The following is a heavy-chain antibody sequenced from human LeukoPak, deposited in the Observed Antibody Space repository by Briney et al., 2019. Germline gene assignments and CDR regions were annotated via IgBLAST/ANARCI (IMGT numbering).Heavy chain of an antibody. Sequence: ASVKVSCKASGYTFTSYGISWVRQAPGQGLEWMGWISAYNGNTNYAQKLQGRVTMTTDTSTSTAYIELRSLRFDDTAVYYCARDFAWGSGGAPIDDNWLDPWGQGTLVTVSS. V-gene: IGHV1-18*01. CDR2: ISAYNGNT. D-gene: IGHD7-27*01. J-gene: IGHJ5*02. CDR3: ARDFAWGSGGAPIDDNWLDP. CDR1: GYTFTSYG.